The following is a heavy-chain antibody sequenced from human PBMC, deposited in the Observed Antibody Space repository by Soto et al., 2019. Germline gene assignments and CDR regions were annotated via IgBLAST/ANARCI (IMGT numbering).Heavy chain of an antibody. CDR3: ARDDCSSTSCLLRGGYYYGMDV. J-gene: IGHJ6*02. V-gene: IGHV3-7*03. CDR2: IKQDGSQK. CDR1: GFTFSSYW. Sequence: LSCAASGFTFSSYWMSWVRQAPGKGLEWVANIKQDGSQKYYVDSVKGRFTISRDNAKNSLYLQMNSLRAEDTAVYYCARDDCSSTSCLLRGGYYYGMDVWGQGTTVTVSS. D-gene: IGHD2-2*01.